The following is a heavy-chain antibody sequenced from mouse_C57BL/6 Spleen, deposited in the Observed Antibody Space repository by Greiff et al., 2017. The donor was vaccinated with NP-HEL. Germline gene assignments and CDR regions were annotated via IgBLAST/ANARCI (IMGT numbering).Heavy chain of an antibody. Sequence: VQLQQSGAELVKPGASVKISCKASGYAFSSYWMNWVKQRPGKGLEWIGQIYPGDGDTNSNGKFKGRATLTEDKSSSTAYMQLSSLTTEESAVYGCARSTSQGYYVDYWGQGNTLTVSS. D-gene: IGHD3-2*02. CDR3: ARSTSQGYYVDY. J-gene: IGHJ2*01. CDR1: GYAFSSYW. CDR2: IYPGDGDT. V-gene: IGHV1-80*01.